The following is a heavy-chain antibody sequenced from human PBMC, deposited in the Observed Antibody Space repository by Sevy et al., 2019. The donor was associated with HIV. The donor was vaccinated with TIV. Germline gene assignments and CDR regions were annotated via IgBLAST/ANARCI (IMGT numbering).Heavy chain of an antibody. D-gene: IGHD3-10*01. J-gene: IGHJ3*01. CDR2: ITPFFGST. CDR3: ARDGVITFGGGDAFDV. V-gene: IGHV1-69*13. CDR1: GGTFDTYS. Sequence: ASVKVSCKASGGTFDTYSISWLRQAPGQGLEWMGGITPFFGSTNYAQKFQGRVTITAGPSTSTAYMDLSGLRPEDSAVYFCARDGVITFGGGDAFDVWGQGTMVTVSS.